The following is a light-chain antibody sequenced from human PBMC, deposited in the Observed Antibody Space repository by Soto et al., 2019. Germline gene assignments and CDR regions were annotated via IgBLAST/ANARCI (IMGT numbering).Light chain of an antibody. V-gene: IGLV2-23*03. CDR2: EGS. Sequence: QSVLTQPASVSGSPGQSINISCTGTSSDVGNYKFVSWYQQHPGKAPKLMIYEGSKRPSGVSNRFSGSKSGNTASLTISGLQAEDEADYFCCSYAGGSNVFGTGTKVTVL. J-gene: IGLJ1*01. CDR3: CSYAGGSNV. CDR1: SSDVGNYKF.